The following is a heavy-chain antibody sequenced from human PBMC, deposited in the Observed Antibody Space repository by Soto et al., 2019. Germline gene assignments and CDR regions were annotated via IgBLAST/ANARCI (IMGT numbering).Heavy chain of an antibody. V-gene: IGHV3-48*01. D-gene: IGHD3-10*01. J-gene: IGHJ4*02. CDR3: ARATGYYFDY. Sequence: GGSLRLSCAASGFTFSSYSMNWVRQAPGKGLEWVSYISSSSSTIYYADSVKGRFTISRDNAKNSLYLQMNSLRAEDTAVYYCARATGYYFDYWGQGTLVTVSS. CDR1: GFTFSSYS. CDR2: ISSSSSTI.